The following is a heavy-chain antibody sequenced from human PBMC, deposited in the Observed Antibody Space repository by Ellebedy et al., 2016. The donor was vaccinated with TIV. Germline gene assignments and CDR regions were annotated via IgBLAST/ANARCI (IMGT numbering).Heavy chain of an antibody. Sequence: GESLKISCAASGFTFSSYAMSWVRQAPGKGLEWVSTISSTGSRTYYADSVEGRFIISRDNSKNTLYLHMNSLRVEDTATYYCAKDQVAGDGRWVFDMWGQGTKVTVSS. J-gene: IGHJ3*02. CDR1: GFTFSSYA. CDR2: ISSTGSRT. V-gene: IGHV3-23*01. D-gene: IGHD5-24*01. CDR3: AKDQVAGDGRWVFDM.